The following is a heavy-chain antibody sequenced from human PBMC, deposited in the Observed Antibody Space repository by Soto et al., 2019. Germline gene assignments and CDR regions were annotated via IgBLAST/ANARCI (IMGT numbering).Heavy chain of an antibody. CDR1: GYPFSDYA. D-gene: IGHD3-10*01. CDR3: ASDRDRGDYYYYYMDV. V-gene: IGHV1-3*01. CDR2: INAGNGNT. J-gene: IGHJ6*03. Sequence: QVHLVQSGAEVKKPGASVKISCEASGYPFSDYAIHWVRQAPGQRLEWMGRINAGNGNTEYSQPFQGRLTINRDSSERTAFMELGSLTSDDSAVYFWASDRDRGDYYYYYMDVWGRGTTVIVSS.